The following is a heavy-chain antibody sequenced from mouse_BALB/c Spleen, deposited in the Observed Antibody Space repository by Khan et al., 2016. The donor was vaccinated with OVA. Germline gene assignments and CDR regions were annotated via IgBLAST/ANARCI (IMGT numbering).Heavy chain of an antibody. Sequence: EVQLQESGPGLVKPSQSLSLTCTVTGYSITSNYAWNWIRQFPGNKLEWMGYISYSGYTSYNPSLKGRISITRDTSKNQFFLQLSSLPNEDTATYYCARNNYHGYYFDYWGPGTTLTVSS. D-gene: IGHD1-1*01. J-gene: IGHJ2*01. CDR2: ISYSGYT. CDR3: ARNNYHGYYFDY. V-gene: IGHV3-2*02. CDR1: GYSITSNYA.